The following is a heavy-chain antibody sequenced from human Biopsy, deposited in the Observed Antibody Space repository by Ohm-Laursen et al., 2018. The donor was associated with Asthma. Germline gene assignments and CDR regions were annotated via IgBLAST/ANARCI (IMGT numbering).Heavy chain of an antibody. CDR1: GYTFISYA. Sequence: ASVKVSCKASGYTFISYAIHWVRQAPGQRLEWMGWINAGNGNTKYSQKFQGRVTITRDTSASTAYMELSSLRSEDTAVYFCARNLPGYTYGPFEDWGQGTLVTVSS. D-gene: IGHD5-18*01. CDR2: INAGNGNT. J-gene: IGHJ4*02. V-gene: IGHV1-3*01. CDR3: ARNLPGYTYGPFED.